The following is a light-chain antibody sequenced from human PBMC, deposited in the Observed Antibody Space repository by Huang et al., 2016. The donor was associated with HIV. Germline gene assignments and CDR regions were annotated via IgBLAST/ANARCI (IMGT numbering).Light chain of an antibody. V-gene: IGKV2-28*01. CDR1: ESLLYTNGFSY. CDR2: LGS. J-gene: IGKJ1*01. Sequence: DIVMSQSPLSLTVTPGEPASISCKSNESLLYTNGFSYLNWYLQKPGLSPHRLIYLGSNRASGVPDRFSGSGTGIEFTLTISRVEADDVGVYYCMQSLQTPPTFGQGTKVEI. CDR3: MQSLQTPPT.